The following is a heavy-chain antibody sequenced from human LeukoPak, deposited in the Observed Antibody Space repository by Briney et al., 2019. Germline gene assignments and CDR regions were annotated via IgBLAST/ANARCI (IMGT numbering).Heavy chain of an antibody. CDR1: GYILTSYD. CDR2: MNPTSGNT. J-gene: IGHJ4*02. D-gene: IGHD1-7*01. V-gene: IGHV1-8*01. CDR3: EARVFSKLTGTTEGMGY. Sequence: ASVKVSCKASGYILTSYDINWVRQATGQGLEWMGWMNPTSGNTGYAQKFQGRVTMTRDTSISTAYMELNNLRSEDTAVYFCEARVFSKLTGTTEGMGYWGQGTLVTVSS.